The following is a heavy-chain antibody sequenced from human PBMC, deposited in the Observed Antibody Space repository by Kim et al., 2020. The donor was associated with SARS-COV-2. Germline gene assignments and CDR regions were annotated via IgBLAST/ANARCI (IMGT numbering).Heavy chain of an antibody. CDR1: GFTFSSYA. CDR3: AKDPGRDYYDSSGYGAWWYFDL. Sequence: GGSLRLSCAASGFTFSSYAMSWVRQAPGKGLEWVSAISGSGGSTYYADSVKGRFTISRDNSKNTLYLQMNSLRAEDTAVYYCAKDPGRDYYDSSGYGAWWYFDLWGRGTLVTVSS. D-gene: IGHD3-22*01. V-gene: IGHV3-23*01. CDR2: ISGSGGST. J-gene: IGHJ2*01.